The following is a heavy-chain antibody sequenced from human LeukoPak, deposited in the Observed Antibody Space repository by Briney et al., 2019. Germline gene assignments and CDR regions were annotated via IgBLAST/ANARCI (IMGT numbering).Heavy chain of an antibody. CDR3: ARGAPTYYYDSGDYYYFDY. J-gene: IGHJ4*02. D-gene: IGHD3-22*01. V-gene: IGHV3-74*01. CDR2: ISNDGSST. Sequence: GGSLRLSCAASGFTFSNYWMHWVRQAPGKGLMWVSRISNDGSSTDYADSVKGRITISRDNAKNTLYLQLNGLRVEDTAVYYCARGAPTYYYDSGDYYYFDYWGQGTLVTVSS. CDR1: GFTFSNYW.